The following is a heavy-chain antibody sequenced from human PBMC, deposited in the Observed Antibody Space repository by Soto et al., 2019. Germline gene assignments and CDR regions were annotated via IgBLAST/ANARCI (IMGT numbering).Heavy chain of an antibody. V-gene: IGHV1-69*06. CDR1: GGTFSSYA. D-gene: IGHD3-3*01. Sequence: SVKVSCKASGGTFSSYAISWVRQAPGQGLEWMGGIIPIFGTANYAQKFQGRVTITADKSTSTAYMELSSLRSEDTAVYYCAREITISYYFDYWGQGTLVTVSS. CDR2: IIPIFGTA. J-gene: IGHJ4*02. CDR3: AREITISYYFDY.